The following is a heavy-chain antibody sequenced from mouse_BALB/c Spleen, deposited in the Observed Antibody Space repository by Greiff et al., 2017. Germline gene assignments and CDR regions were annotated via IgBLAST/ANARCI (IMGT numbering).Heavy chain of an antibody. CDR3: ARGYYGSSYY. J-gene: IGHJ2*01. CDR1: GFNIKDTY. CDR2: IDPANGNT. V-gene: IGHV14-3*02. Sequence: VHVKQSGAELVKPGASVKLSCTASGFNIKDTYMHWVKQRPEQGLEWIGRIDPANGNTKYDPKFQGKATITADTSSNTAYLQLSSLTSEDTAVYYCARGYYGSSYYWGQGTTLTVSS. D-gene: IGHD1-1*01.